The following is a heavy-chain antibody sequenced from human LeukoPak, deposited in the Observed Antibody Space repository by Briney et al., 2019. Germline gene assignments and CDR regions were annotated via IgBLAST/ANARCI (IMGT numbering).Heavy chain of an antibody. Sequence: GASVKVSCKASGGTFSSYAISWVRQGPGQGLEWMGGIIPIFGTANYAQKFQGRVTITADESTSTAYMELSSLRSEDTAVYYCARHTYYYDSSGPGTFDYWGQGTLVTVSS. CDR3: ARHTYYYDSSGPGTFDY. D-gene: IGHD3-22*01. CDR2: IIPIFGTA. CDR1: GGTFSSYA. V-gene: IGHV1-69*13. J-gene: IGHJ4*02.